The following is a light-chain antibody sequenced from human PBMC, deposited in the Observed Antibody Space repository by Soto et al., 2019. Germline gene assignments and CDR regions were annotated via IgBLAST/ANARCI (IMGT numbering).Light chain of an antibody. Sequence: IEMTQSPASLTASVGDRVTITCRASQGIRNDLGWYQQKPGKAPKLLIYAASSLQSGVPSRFRGSGSGTDFTLTISSLPPEDFAAYYCLQDYNSPRTFGQGTKVDIK. V-gene: IGKV1-6*01. CDR3: LQDYNSPRT. J-gene: IGKJ1*01. CDR2: AAS. CDR1: QGIRND.